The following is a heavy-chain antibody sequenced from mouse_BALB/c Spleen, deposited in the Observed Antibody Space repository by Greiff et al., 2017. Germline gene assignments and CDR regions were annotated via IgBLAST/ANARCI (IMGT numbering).Heavy chain of an antibody. CDR2: IDPENGDT. V-gene: IGHV14-4*02. D-gene: IGHD1-1*01. J-gene: IGHJ4*01. CDR3: HAATMDY. CDR1: GFNIKDYY. Sequence: DVQLQESGAELVRPGASVKLSCTASGFNIKDYYMHWVKQRPEQGLEWIGWIDPENGDTEYAPKFQGKATMTADTSSNTTYLQLSSLTSEDTAVYYCHAATMDYWGQGTSVTVSS.